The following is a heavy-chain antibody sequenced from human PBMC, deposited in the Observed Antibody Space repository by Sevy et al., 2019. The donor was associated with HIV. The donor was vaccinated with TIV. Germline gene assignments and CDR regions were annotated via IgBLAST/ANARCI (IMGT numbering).Heavy chain of an antibody. CDR2: INPKSGAP. V-gene: IGHV1-2*02. CDR3: ARESYDFWTGPVDYDYGMDV. D-gene: IGHD3-3*01. J-gene: IGHJ6*02. Sequence: APVKVSCKASGYTFSDSGYYVHWVRQAPGQGLEWMGWINPKSGAPNDAQKFQGRVTMTRDMSVSTANMQLSRLTSDDTAVYYCARESYDFWTGPVDYDYGMDVWGQGTTVTVS. CDR1: GYTFSDSGYY.